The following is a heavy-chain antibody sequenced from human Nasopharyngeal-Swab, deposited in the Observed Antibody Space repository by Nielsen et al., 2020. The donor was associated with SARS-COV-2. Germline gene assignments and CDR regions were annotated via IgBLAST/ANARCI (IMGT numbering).Heavy chain of an antibody. CDR3: AKDMVLVDIVVVPAAMPDY. CDR1: GFTFDDYA. Sequence: GESLKISCAASGFTFDDYAMHWGRQAPGKGLEWVSLISWDGGSTYYADSVKGRFTISRDNSKNSLYLQMNSLRAEDTALYYCAKDMVLVDIVVVPAAMPDYWGQGTLVTVSS. CDR2: ISWDGGST. J-gene: IGHJ4*02. D-gene: IGHD2-2*01. V-gene: IGHV3-43D*04.